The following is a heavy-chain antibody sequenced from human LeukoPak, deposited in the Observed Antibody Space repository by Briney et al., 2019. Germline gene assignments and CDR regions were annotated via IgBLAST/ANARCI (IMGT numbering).Heavy chain of an antibody. J-gene: IGHJ3*02. V-gene: IGHV3-48*02. CDR1: GFAFNTYS. CDR3: VRDAAYSAFNM. Sequence: GGSLRLSCAASGFAFNTYSMNWIRQAPGKGLQWVSSITTSSTTKYYADSVKGRFTISRDNAKNSLYLQMDSLRDEDTAVYYCVRDAAYSAFNMWGQGTMVTVSS. D-gene: IGHD4-11*01. CDR2: ITTSSTTK.